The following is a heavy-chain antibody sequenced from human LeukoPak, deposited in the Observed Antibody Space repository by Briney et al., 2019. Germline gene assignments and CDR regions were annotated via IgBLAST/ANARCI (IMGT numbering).Heavy chain of an antibody. Sequence: GGSLRLSCAVSGFTFSTYWMSWVRQAPGKGLEWVANIKQDGSEKSYVDSVKGRFTISRDNAKNSLYLQMNSLRAEDTSVYYCARGRGYSYGVFFDYWGQGTLVTVPS. J-gene: IGHJ4*02. CDR3: ARGRGYSYGVFFDY. V-gene: IGHV3-7*01. CDR1: GFTFSTYW. CDR2: IKQDGSEK. D-gene: IGHD5-18*01.